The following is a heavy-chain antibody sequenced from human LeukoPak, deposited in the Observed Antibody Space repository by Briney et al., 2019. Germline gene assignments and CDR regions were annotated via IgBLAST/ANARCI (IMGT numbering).Heavy chain of an antibody. V-gene: IGHV4-34*01. D-gene: IGHD5-12*01. CDR1: GGSFSGYY. CDR3: TRGGIVATIYFDY. CDR2: INHSGST. Sequence: SETLSLTCAVYGGSFSGYYWSWIRQPPGKGLEWIGEINHSGSTNYNPSLKSRVTISVDTSKNQFSLKLSSVAAADAAVYYWTRGGIVATIYFDYWGQGTLVTVSS. J-gene: IGHJ4*02.